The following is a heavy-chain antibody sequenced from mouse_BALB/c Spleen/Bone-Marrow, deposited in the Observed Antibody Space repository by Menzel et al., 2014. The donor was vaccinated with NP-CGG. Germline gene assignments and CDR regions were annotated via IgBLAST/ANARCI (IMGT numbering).Heavy chain of an antibody. J-gene: IGHJ3*01. CDR1: GFTFTDYY. V-gene: IGHV7-3*02. Sequence: EVKVVESGGGLVQPGGSLRLSCATSGFTFTDYYMSWVRQPPGKALEWLGFIRNKANGYTTEYSASVKGRFTISRDNSQSILYLQMNSLRAADSATYYCARDGSWFAYWGQGTLVTVSA. CDR3: ARDGSWFAY. CDR2: IRNKANGYTT.